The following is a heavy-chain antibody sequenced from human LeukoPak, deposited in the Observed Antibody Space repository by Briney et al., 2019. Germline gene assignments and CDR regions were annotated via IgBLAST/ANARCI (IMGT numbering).Heavy chain of an antibody. Sequence: PGGSLRLSCAASGFTFSSYWMSWVRQAPGKGLEWVANIKQDGSEKYYVDSVKGRFTISRDNAKNSLYLQMNSLRAEDTALYYCAKGAVAGNYWYFDLWGRGTLVTVSS. CDR1: GFTFSSYW. CDR3: AKGAVAGNYWYFDL. CDR2: IKQDGSEK. J-gene: IGHJ2*01. D-gene: IGHD6-19*01. V-gene: IGHV3-7*03.